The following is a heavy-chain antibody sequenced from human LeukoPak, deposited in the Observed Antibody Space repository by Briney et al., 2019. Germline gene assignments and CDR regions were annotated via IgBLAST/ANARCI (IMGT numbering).Heavy chain of an antibody. Sequence: GGSLGPSCAASGFSFADFGMHWVRQAPGKGLEWVAVLWNGGFDHFYRDSVRGRFTISRDVSKNTLYLQMDGLRADDTAVYYCARDVETLLNRMDVWGQGTTVIVSS. CDR1: GFSFADFG. J-gene: IGHJ6*02. CDR3: ARDVETLLNRMDV. V-gene: IGHV3-33*01. D-gene: IGHD5-18*01. CDR2: LWNGGFDH.